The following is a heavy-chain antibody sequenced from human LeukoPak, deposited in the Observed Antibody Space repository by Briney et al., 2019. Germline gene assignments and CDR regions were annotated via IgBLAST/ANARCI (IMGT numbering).Heavy chain of an antibody. CDR3: ARDPYSGSYGDYYYYMDV. J-gene: IGHJ6*03. D-gene: IGHD1-26*01. CDR1: GFRFSTYN. CDR2: ITSSSSYI. V-gene: IGHV3-21*01. Sequence: GGSLRLSCAASGFRFSTYNMNWVRQAPGKGLEWVSSITSSSSYIYYADSVKGRFTISRDNAKSSLYLQMNSLRDEDTAVYYCARDPYSGSYGDYYYYMDVWGKGTTVTISS.